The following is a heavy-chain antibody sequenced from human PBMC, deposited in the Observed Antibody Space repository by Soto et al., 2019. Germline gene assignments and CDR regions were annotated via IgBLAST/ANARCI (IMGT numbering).Heavy chain of an antibody. CDR2: IYPGDSDT. D-gene: IGHD2-15*01. Sequence: GESLKISCKGSGYSFTSYWIGWVRQMPGKGLEWMGIIYPGDSDTRYSPSFQGQVTISADKSISTAYLQWSSLKASDTAMYYCARQGLVFILVGYNYSNGMYVRAQGTAVPVS. CDR1: GYSFTSYW. CDR3: ARQGLVFILVGYNYSNGMYV. V-gene: IGHV5-51*01. J-gene: IGHJ6*02.